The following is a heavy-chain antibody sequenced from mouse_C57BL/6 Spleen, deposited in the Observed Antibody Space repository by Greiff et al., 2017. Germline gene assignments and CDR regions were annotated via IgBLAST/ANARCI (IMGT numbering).Heavy chain of an antibody. J-gene: IGHJ2*01. CDR1: GFTFSSYG. Sequence: EVQGVESGGDLVKPGGSLKLSCAASGFTFSSYGMSWVRQTPDKRLEWVATISSGGSYTYYPDSVKGRFTISRDNAKNTLYLQMSSLKSEDTAMYYCARQGDSSGYYFDYWGQGTTLTVSS. D-gene: IGHD3-2*02. V-gene: IGHV5-6*01. CDR3: ARQGDSSGYYFDY. CDR2: ISSGGSYT.